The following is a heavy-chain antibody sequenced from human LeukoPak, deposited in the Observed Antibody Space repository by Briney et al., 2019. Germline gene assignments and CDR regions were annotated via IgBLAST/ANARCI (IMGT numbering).Heavy chain of an antibody. CDR1: GGSISSDTYY. V-gene: IGHV4-61*02. J-gene: IGHJ5*02. CDR2: IYISGTT. CDR3: AGYTRVATVFKWYDP. D-gene: IGHD5-12*01. Sequence: PSQTLSLTCTVSGGSISSDTYYWSWIRQPAGKGLEWIVRIYISGTTNYNPSLKSRVTMSVDTSKNQFSLELSSVTAADTAVYHCAGYTRVATVFKWYDPWGQGSLATVSS.